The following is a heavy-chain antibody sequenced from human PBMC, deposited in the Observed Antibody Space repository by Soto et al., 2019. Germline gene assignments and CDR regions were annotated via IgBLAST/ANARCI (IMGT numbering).Heavy chain of an antibody. Sequence: QITLRESGPTLVKPTQTLTLTCTFSGFSLTNSGVGVGWIRQPPGKALEWLALIYWDDDERYSPSLQTRLSSTKHTSKNQVVLTMTNMDPVYTATYYGAHDKTGGSYWAYWGQGTLVTVSS. V-gene: IGHV2-5*02. J-gene: IGHJ4*02. CDR1: GFSLTNSGVG. CDR2: IYWDDDE. CDR3: AHDKTGGSYWAY. D-gene: IGHD1-26*01.